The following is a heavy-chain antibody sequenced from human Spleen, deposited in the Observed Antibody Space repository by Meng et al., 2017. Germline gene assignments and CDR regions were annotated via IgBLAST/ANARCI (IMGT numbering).Heavy chain of an antibody. V-gene: IGHV3-30*07. CDR1: GYTFTDYY. D-gene: IGHD6-19*01. Sequence: SCKASGYTFTDYYMHWVRQAPGKGLEWVAVISYDGSNKYYADSVKGRFTISRDNSKNTLYLQMNSLRAEDTAVYYCAKDPLRFPGIAVAGTCWGQGTLVTVSS. CDR2: ISYDGSNK. J-gene: IGHJ4*02. CDR3: AKDPLRFPGIAVAGTC.